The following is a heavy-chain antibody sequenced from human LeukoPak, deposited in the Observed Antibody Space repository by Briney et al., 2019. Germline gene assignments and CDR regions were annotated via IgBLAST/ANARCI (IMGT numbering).Heavy chain of an antibody. CDR2: IIPIFGTA. D-gene: IGHD4-17*01. CDR1: GGTFSIYT. CDR3: AGRGSTVREGRPFDY. J-gene: IGHJ4*02. Sequence: ASVKVSCKASGGTFSIYTISWVRQAPGQGLEWVGGIIPIFGTANYAQKFQGRVTITADESTSTAYMEMSRLRSEDTAVYYCAGRGSTVREGRPFDYWGQGTLVTVSS. V-gene: IGHV1-69*01.